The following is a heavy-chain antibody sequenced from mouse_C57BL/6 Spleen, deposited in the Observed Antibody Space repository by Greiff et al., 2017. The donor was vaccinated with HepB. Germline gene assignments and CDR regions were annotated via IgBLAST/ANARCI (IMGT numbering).Heavy chain of an antibody. J-gene: IGHJ4*01. CDR1: GYSITSGYY. CDR3: AREGDDYDY. D-gene: IGHD2-4*01. V-gene: IGHV3-6*01. Sequence: EVHLVESGPGLVKPSQSLSLTCSVTGYSITSGYYWNWIRQFPGNKLEWMGYISYDGSNNYNPSLKNRISITRDTSKNQFFLKLNSVTTEDTATYYCAREGDDYDYWGQRTSVTVSS. CDR2: ISYDGSN.